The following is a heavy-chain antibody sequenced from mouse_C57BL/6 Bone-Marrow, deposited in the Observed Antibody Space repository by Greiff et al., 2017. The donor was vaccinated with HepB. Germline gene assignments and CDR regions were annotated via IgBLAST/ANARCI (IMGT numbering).Heavy chain of an antibody. D-gene: IGHD1-1*01. J-gene: IGHJ2*01. CDR1: GFTFSSYA. V-gene: IGHV5-4*01. CDR2: ISDGGSYT. CDR3: ARDGYSSRFDY. Sequence: EVKLMESGGGLVKPGGSLKLSCAASGFTFSSYAMSWVRQTPEKRLEWVATISDGGSYTYYPDNVKGRFTISRDNAKNNLYLQMSHLKSEDTAMYYCARDGYSSRFDYWGQGTTLTVSS.